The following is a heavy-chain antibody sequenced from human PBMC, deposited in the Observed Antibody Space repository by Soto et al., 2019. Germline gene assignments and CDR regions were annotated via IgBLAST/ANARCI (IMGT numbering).Heavy chain of an antibody. Sequence: PSETLSLTCTFSGCSGSSGGYFWSWIRQPPGEGLEWIGHIYNSGSTYSNPSLRGRVTISVDMSKSQFSLKLSSVTAADTAVYYCARGPSADKIDFWGQGTLVTVSS. CDR2: IYNSGST. CDR1: GCSGSSGGYF. D-gene: IGHD3-3*01. J-gene: IGHJ4*02. V-gene: IGHV4-30-4*01. CDR3: ARGPSADKIDF.